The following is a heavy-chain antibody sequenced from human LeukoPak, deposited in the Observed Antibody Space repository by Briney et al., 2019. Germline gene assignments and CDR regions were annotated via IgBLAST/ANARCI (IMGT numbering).Heavy chain of an antibody. D-gene: IGHD3-10*01. J-gene: IGHJ4*02. Sequence: GGSLRLSCAASGFTFSSYGMHWVRQAPGKGLEWVAVISYDGSNKYYADSLKGRFTISRDNSKNTLYLQMNSLRAEDTAVYYCAKKEAMIRGVPYYYDFWGQGTLVTVSS. CDR1: GFTFSSYG. CDR2: ISYDGSNK. CDR3: AKKEAMIRGVPYYYDF. V-gene: IGHV3-30*18.